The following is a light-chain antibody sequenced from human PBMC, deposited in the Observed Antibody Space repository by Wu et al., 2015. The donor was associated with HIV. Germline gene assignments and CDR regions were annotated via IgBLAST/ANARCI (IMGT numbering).Light chain of an antibody. J-gene: IGKJ1*01. V-gene: IGKV3-15*01. Sequence: EIVMTQSPATLSVSPGGRATLSCRASQSVGSNLAWYQQKPGQAPRLLIYGASTRATGIPARFSGSGSGTDFTLTISSLQSEDFAVYSCQQYKNLWTFGQGTKVEIK. CDR2: GAS. CDR3: QQYKNLWT. CDR1: QSVGSN.